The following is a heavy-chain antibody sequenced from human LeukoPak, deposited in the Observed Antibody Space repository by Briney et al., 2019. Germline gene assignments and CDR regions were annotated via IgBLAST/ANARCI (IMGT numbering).Heavy chain of an antibody. Sequence: GGSLRLSCAASGFTFSSYSMNWVRQAPGKGLEWVSSISISSNYIYYADSVKGRFTISRDNAKNSLYLQVNSLRAEDTAVYYCARGSRFGVVGRDAFDIWGQGTVVTVSS. V-gene: IGHV3-21*01. CDR2: ISISSNYI. D-gene: IGHD3-3*01. CDR3: ARGSRFGVVGRDAFDI. J-gene: IGHJ3*02. CDR1: GFTFSSYS.